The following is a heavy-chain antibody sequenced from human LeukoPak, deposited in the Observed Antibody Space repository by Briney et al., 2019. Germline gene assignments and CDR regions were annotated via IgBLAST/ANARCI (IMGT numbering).Heavy chain of an antibody. V-gene: IGHV1-2*02. Sequence: VASVKVSCKASGYTFTGYYVHWVRQAPGQGLEWMGWINPNSGGTNYAQKFQGRLTMTRVTSISTAFMELSRLRSDDTAVYYCARDRDSSGWTPGSCFDYWGQGTLVTVSS. CDR3: ARDRDSSGWTPGSCFDY. D-gene: IGHD6-19*01. J-gene: IGHJ4*02. CDR2: INPNSGGT. CDR1: GYTFTGYY.